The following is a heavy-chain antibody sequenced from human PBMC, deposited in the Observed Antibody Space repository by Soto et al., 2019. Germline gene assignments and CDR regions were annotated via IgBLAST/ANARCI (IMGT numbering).Heavy chain of an antibody. Sequence: GGSLRLSCAASGFTFSSYGMHWVRQAPGKGLEWVAVIWYDGSNKYYVDSVKGRFTISRDNSKNTLYLQMNSLRAEDTAVYYCARDRYQLLDWFDPWGQGTLVTVSS. CDR2: IWYDGSNK. J-gene: IGHJ5*02. CDR3: ARDRYQLLDWFDP. D-gene: IGHD2-2*01. CDR1: GFTFSSYG. V-gene: IGHV3-33*01.